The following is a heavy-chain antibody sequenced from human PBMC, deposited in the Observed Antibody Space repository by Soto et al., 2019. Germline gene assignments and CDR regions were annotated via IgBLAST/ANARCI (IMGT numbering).Heavy chain of an antibody. CDR2: INPNSGGT. CDR1: GYTFTGYY. J-gene: IGHJ4*02. Sequence: GASVKVSCKASGYTFTGYYMHWVRQAPGQGLEWMGWINPNSGGTNYAQKFQGRVTMTRDTSISTAYMELSRLRSDDTAVYYCARVPYDFWSGYPAYFDYWGQGTLVTVSS. V-gene: IGHV1-2*02. CDR3: ARVPYDFWSGYPAYFDY. D-gene: IGHD3-3*01.